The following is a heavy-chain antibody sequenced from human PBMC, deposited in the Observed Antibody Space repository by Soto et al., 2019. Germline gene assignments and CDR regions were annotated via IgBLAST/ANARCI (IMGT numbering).Heavy chain of an antibody. Sequence: TLSHTSAVSDGSISSGGYPRSWIRQTPGKGLQWIGYIYHSGSTYYNPSLKSRVTISVDRSKNQFSLKLTSLTAADTAVYYCARSMTTVTTNDYWGQGTLVTVSS. CDR2: IYHSGST. CDR1: DGSISSGGYP. V-gene: IGHV4-30-2*01. D-gene: IGHD4-17*01. J-gene: IGHJ4*02. CDR3: ARSMTTVTTNDY.